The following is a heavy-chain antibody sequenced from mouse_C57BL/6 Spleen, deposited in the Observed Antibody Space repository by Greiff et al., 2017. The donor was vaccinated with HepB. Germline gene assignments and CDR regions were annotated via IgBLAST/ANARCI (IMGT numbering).Heavy chain of an antibody. V-gene: IGHV1-18*01. CDR3: ARWTRTYCSNRDAMDY. Sequence: EVQLQQSGPELVKPGASVKIPCKASGYTFTDYNMDWVKQSHGKSLEWIGDINPNNGGTIYNQKFKGKATLTVDKSSSTAYMELRSLTSEDTAVYYCARWTRTYCSNRDAMDYWGQGTSVTVSS. CDR2: INPNNGGT. D-gene: IGHD2-5*01. J-gene: IGHJ4*01. CDR1: GYTFTDYN.